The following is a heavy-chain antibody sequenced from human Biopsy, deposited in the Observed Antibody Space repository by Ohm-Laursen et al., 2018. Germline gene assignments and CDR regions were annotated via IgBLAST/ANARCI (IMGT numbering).Heavy chain of an antibody. CDR3: ARVEAGTYDALDI. V-gene: IGHV4-59*01. CDR2: IYYSGGT. Sequence: TLSLTCSVSGGSMTGYEWSWIRLAPGKGLEWIGYIYYSGGTKYNPSLASRVTFSVDMSKSQFSLKLYSVTAADTAVYYCARVEAGTYDALDIWGQETLVAVSA. J-gene: IGHJ3*02. CDR1: GGSMTGYE. D-gene: IGHD1-26*01.